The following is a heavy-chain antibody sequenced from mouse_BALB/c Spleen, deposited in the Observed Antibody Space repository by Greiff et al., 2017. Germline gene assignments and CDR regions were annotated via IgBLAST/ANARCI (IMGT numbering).Heavy chain of an antibody. J-gene: IGHJ4*01. CDR1: GYSFTGYY. CDR3: ARELYEDYYAMDY. D-gene: IGHD2-10*02. Sequence: LVKTGASVKISCKASGYSFTGYYMHWVKQSHGKSLEWIGYISCYNGATSYNQKFKGKATFTVDTSSSTAYMQFNSLTSEDSAVYYCARELYEDYYAMDYWGQGTSVTVSS. V-gene: IGHV1S34*01. CDR2: ISCYNGAT.